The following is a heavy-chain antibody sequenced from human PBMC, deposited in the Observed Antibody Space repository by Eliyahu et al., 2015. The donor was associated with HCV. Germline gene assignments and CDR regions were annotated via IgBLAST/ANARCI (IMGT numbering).Heavy chain of an antibody. Sequence: EVQLLESGGGLVQPGGSLRLSCAAXGFTFSSYAMSWVRQAPGKGLEWVSAISGSGGSTYYADSVKGRFTISRDNSKNTLYLQMNSLRAEDTAVYYCAKGGGRWLQLGYWGQGTLVTVSS. CDR1: GFTFSSYA. CDR2: ISGSGGST. D-gene: IGHD5-24*01. V-gene: IGHV3-23*01. J-gene: IGHJ4*02. CDR3: AKGGGRWLQLGY.